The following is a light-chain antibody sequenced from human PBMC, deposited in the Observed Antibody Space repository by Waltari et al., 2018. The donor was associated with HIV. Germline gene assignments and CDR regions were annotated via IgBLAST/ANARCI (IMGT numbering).Light chain of an antibody. CDR1: NLRDKY. V-gene: IGLV3-1*01. CDR3: QAWDSSTVV. Sequence: SYELTQPPSVSVSPGQPASITCSGDNLRDKYACWYQQKPGQSPVLVIYQDSKRPSGIPERFSGSNSGNTATLTISGTQAMDEADYYCQAWDSSTVVFGGGTKLTVL. J-gene: IGLJ2*01. CDR2: QDS.